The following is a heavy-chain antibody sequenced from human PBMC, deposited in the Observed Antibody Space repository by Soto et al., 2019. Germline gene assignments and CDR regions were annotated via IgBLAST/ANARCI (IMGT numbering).Heavy chain of an antibody. CDR3: ARERRGSRGYQGWFDL. Sequence: QLVESGGGLVKPGGSLRLSCAASGFTFSSYSMNWVRQAPGKGLEWVSSISSSSSYIYYADSVKGRFTISRDNAKNSLFLQMNSLRVEDTAVYYCARERRGSRGYQGWFDLWGQGTLVTVSS. D-gene: IGHD5-12*01. V-gene: IGHV3-21*01. J-gene: IGHJ5*02. CDR2: ISSSSSYI. CDR1: GFTFSSYS.